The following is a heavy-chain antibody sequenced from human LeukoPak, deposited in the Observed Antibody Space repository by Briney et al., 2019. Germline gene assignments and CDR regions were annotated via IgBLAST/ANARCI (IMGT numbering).Heavy chain of an antibody. J-gene: IGHJ4*02. V-gene: IGHV1-2*02. CDR1: GYTFTGYY. Sequence: ASVKVSCKASGYTFTGYYMHWVRQAPGQGLEWMGWINPNSGGTNYAQKFQGRVTMTRDTSISTAYMELSRLRSDDTAVYYCARDTGLELPGIAAGLFFDYWGQGTLVTVSS. CDR3: ARDTGLELPGIAAGLFFDY. CDR2: INPNSGGT. D-gene: IGHD6-13*01.